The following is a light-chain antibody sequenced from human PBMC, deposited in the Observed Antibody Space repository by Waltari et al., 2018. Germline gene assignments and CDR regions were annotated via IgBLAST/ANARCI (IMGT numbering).Light chain of an antibody. J-gene: IGKJ4*01. CDR3: QLEGP. Sequence: IELTQSPATLSLSPGERATLSCRASQSVSTYLAWYQQKPGQPPRLLMHDVSKRATGSPARFIGSGSGTDFTLTISSLEPEDFAVYYCQLEGPFGGGTKVEVK. V-gene: IGKV3-11*01. CDR1: QSVSTY. CDR2: DVS.